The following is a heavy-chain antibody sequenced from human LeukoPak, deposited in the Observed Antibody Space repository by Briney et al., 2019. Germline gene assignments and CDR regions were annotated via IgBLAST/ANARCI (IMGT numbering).Heavy chain of an antibody. CDR1: GGSFSGYY. J-gene: IGHJ5*02. V-gene: IGHV4-34*01. Sequence: PSEALSLTCAVYGGSFSGYYWSWIRQPPGKGLEWIGEINHSGSTNYNPSLKSRVTISVDTSKNQFSLKLSSVTAADTAVYYCARGRHGHPGPWANWFDPWGQGTLVIVSS. CDR3: ARGRHGHPGPWANWFDP. CDR2: INHSGST. D-gene: IGHD1-26*01.